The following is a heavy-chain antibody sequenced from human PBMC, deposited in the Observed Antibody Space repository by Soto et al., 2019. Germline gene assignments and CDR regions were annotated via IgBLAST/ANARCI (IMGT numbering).Heavy chain of an antibody. D-gene: IGHD3-22*01. CDR3: ARGDYHDISGPFSDAFDI. J-gene: IGHJ3*02. CDR1: GFTFSRYW. V-gene: IGHV3-7*04. CDR2: IKQDGSEK. Sequence: GGSLRLSCAASGFTFSRYWMSWVRQAPGKGLEWVANIKQDGSEKWYVDSVKGRFIISRDNAKNSLYLQMNSLRAEDTAVYYCARGDYHDISGPFSDAFDIWGQGTMVTVSS.